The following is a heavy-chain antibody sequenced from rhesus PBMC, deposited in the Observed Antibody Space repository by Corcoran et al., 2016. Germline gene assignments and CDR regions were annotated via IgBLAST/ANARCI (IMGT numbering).Heavy chain of an antibody. V-gene: IGHV3S5*01. Sequence: EVQLVETGGGLVQPGGSLKLSCAASGFPFSNSGMSWVRRAPGKGLEWVSGINSGGGSTYYADSVKGRFTISRDNSKNTLSLQMNSLRAEDTAVYYCKSGRSYWGQGVLVTVSS. CDR3: KSGRSY. CDR1: GFPFSNSG. J-gene: IGHJ4*01. D-gene: IGHD6S26*01. CDR2: INSGGGST.